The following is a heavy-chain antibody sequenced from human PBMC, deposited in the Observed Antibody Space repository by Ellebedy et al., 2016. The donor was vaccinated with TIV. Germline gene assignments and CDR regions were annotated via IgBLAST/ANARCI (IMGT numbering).Heavy chain of an antibody. J-gene: IGHJ4*02. Sequence: MPSETLSLTCAVYGGSFSGYYWSWIRQPPGKRLEWIAEINHSGSTNYNPSLKSRVTMSVDTSKNQFSLKLSSVTAPDTAVYYGARGDLAGTWGQGTLVKVSS. CDR1: GGSFSGYY. CDR2: INHSGST. CDR3: ARGDLAGT. V-gene: IGHV4-34*01. D-gene: IGHD6-19*01.